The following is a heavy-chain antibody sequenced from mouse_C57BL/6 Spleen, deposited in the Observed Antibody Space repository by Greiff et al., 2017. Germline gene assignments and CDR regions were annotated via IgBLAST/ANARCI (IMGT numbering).Heavy chain of an antibody. CDR1: GYTFTSYW. D-gene: IGHD1-1*01. CDR2: IDPSDSET. Sequence: QVQLQQPGAELVRPGSSVKLSCKASGYTFTSYWMHWVKQRPIQGLEWIGNIDPSDSETHYNHKFKDKATLTVDKSTSTAYMQLSSLTSEDAAVYDCARDSDYYGSSDAMDYWGQGTSVTVSS. V-gene: IGHV1-52*01. CDR3: ARDSDYYGSSDAMDY. J-gene: IGHJ4*01.